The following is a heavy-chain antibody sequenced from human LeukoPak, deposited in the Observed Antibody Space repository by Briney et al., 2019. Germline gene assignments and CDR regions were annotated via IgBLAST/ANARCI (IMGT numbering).Heavy chain of an antibody. V-gene: IGHV4-34*01. CDR2: ISPGHGGST. CDR3: ARDVGGSTLNWFDP. D-gene: IGHD3-16*01. Sequence: PSETLSLTCTVYGGSFSDYYWTWIRQAPGKGLEWVGEISPGHGGSTTYNPSLKNRVTISEDTSLNHFSLKLSSVTAADTAVYYCARDVGGSTLNWFDPWGQGTLVTVSS. CDR1: GGSFSDYY. J-gene: IGHJ5*02.